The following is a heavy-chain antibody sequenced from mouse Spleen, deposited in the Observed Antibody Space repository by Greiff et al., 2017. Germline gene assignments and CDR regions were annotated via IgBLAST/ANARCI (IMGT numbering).Heavy chain of an antibody. J-gene: IGHJ3*01. CDR3: AREAYYGNAWFAY. CDR1: GYTFTSYW. CDR2: IDPSDSET. Sequence: QVQLQQPGAELVRPGSSVKLSCKASGYTFTSYWMHWVKQRPIQGLEWIGNIDPSDSETHYNQKFKDKATLTVDKSSSTAYMQLSSLTSEDSAVYYCAREAYYGNAWFAYWGQGTLVTVSA. V-gene: IGHV1-52*01. D-gene: IGHD2-10*01.